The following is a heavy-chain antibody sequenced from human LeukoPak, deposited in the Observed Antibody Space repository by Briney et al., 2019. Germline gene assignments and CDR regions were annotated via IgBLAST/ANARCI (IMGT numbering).Heavy chain of an antibody. V-gene: IGHV3-33*01. CDR2: IWSDGSSQ. D-gene: IGHD2-2*01. Sequence: GRTLRLSCVASGFTFSNYFMHWVRQAPGRGLDRVALIWSDGSSQYYADFVKGRFTISRDNSKNTLYRQMNGLRAEDTAVYYCASGVPAAIYWGQGTLVTVSS. CDR3: ASGVPAAIY. CDR1: GFTFSNYF. J-gene: IGHJ4*02.